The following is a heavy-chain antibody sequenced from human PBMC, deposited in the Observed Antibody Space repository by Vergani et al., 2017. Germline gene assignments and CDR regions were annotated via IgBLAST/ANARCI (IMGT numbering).Heavy chain of an antibody. Sequence: QVQLVQSGAEVKKPGASVKVSCKASGYTFTSYDINWVRQATGQGLEWMGWMNPNSGNTGYAQKFQGRVTMTRNTSISTANMELSSLGSEDTAVYYCARGKDYDILTGGPVVYMDVWGKGP. J-gene: IGHJ6*03. CDR1: GYTFTSYD. D-gene: IGHD3-9*01. V-gene: IGHV1-8*01. CDR2: MNPNSGNT. CDR3: ARGKDYDILTGGPVVYMDV.